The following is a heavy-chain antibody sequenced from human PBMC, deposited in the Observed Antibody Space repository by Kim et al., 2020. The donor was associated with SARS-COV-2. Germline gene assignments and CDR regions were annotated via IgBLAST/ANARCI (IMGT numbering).Heavy chain of an antibody. Sequence: SETLSLTCTVSGGSISSYYWSWIRQPPGKGLEWIGYIYYSGSTNYNPSLKSRVTISVDTSKNQFSLKLSSVTAADTAVYYCERTTVVLLWFGDDNWFDPWGQGTLVTVSS. D-gene: IGHD3-10*01. V-gene: IGHV4-59*01. CDR2: IYYSGST. CDR3: ERTTVVLLWFGDDNWFDP. CDR1: GGSISSYY. J-gene: IGHJ5*02.